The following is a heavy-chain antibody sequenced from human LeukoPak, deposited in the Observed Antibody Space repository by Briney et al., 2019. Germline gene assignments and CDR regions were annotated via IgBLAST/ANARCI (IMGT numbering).Heavy chain of an antibody. Sequence: ASVKVSCKASGYTFTGYYMHWVRQAPGQGLEWMGWINPNSGGTNYAQKFQGGVTMTRDTSISTAYMELSRLKSDDTAVYYCARGRGGVNTSNRWADPYTGTRKSSDWFDPWGQGTLVTVSS. J-gene: IGHJ5*02. V-gene: IGHV1-2*02. D-gene: IGHD1-7*01. CDR1: GYTFTGYY. CDR2: INPNSGGT. CDR3: ARGRGGVNTSNRWADPYTGTRKSSDWFDP.